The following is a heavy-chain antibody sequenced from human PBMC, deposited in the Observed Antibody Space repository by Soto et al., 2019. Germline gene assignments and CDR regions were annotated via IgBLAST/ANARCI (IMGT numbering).Heavy chain of an antibody. CDR3: ARGLGKTGILSAVGN. CDR2: VNHGGST. Sequence: LSLTFAVYGGSFSGYYWSWIRHSPGKGLEWLGEVNHGGSTNYNPSLKSRVTISVDTSKNQFSLKLSSVTAADTAVYYCARGLGKTGILSAVGNWGPGTLVTVSS. CDR1: GGSFSGYY. D-gene: IGHD6-13*01. V-gene: IGHV4-34*01. J-gene: IGHJ4*02.